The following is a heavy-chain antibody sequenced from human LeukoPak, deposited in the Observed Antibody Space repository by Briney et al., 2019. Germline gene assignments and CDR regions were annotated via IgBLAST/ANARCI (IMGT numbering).Heavy chain of an antibody. D-gene: IGHD2-21*01. Sequence: GGSLTRACAASGFTFSNYVMTWVRQAPGKGLEWVSAIIGTGAGTYYADSVTGRSTISRDNSKNTLYLQMNSLRAEDTAVYYCAKGSPAILYYCMDVWGKGKTLSVSS. J-gene: IGHJ6*03. V-gene: IGHV3-23*01. CDR3: AKGSPAILYYCMDV. CDR1: GFTFSNYV. CDR2: IIGTGAGT.